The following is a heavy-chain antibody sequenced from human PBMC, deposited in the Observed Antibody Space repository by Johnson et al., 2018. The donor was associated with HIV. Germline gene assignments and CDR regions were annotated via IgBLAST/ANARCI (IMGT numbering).Heavy chain of an antibody. Sequence: VQLVETGGGLIQPGGSLRLSCAASGFTVSSNYMSWVRQAPGKGLEWVSVIYSGGSPYYADSVKGRVTLSRDNSKNTLYLQMNSLNAADTAVYYCARDSPYSSGWHDAFDIWGQGTMVTVSS. V-gene: IGHV3-53*02. CDR1: GFTVSSNY. CDR3: ARDSPYSSGWHDAFDI. CDR2: IYSGGSP. J-gene: IGHJ3*02. D-gene: IGHD6-19*01.